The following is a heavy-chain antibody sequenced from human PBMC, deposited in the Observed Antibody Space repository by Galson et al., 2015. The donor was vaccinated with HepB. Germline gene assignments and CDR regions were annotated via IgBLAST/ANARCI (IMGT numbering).Heavy chain of an antibody. V-gene: IGHV1-18*01. J-gene: IGHJ6*02. CDR3: ARDPGQVAGTYYYYYGMDV. CDR2: ISAYNGNT. Sequence: SVKVSCKASGYTFTSYGISWVRQAPGQGLEWMGWISAYNGNTNYAQKLQGRVTMTTDTSTSTAYMELRSLRSDDTAVYYCARDPGQVAGTYYYYYGMDVWGQGTTVTVSS. CDR1: GYTFTSYG. D-gene: IGHD6-19*01.